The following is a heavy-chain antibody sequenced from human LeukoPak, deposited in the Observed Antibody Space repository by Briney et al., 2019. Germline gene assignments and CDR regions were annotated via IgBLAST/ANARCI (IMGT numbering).Heavy chain of an antibody. D-gene: IGHD5-18*01. CDR2: ISAGGDGT. Sequence: GGSLRLSCAASGFTFSNYAMNWVRQAPGMGLEWVATISAGGDGTYFADFVRGRFTISRDNSRSTLYMQMNSLRAEDTAVYYCATKDAREDTAMDYWGQGTLVTVSS. V-gene: IGHV3-23*01. CDR1: GFTFSNYA. J-gene: IGHJ4*02. CDR3: ATKDAREDTAMDY.